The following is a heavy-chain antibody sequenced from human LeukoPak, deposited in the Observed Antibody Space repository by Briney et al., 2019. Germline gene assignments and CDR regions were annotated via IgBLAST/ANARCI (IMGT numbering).Heavy chain of an antibody. CDR3: ARLGVTMINMDV. CDR1: GGPISSSSYY. J-gene: IGHJ6*03. D-gene: IGHD3-22*01. Sequence: SETLSLTCTVSGGPISSSSYYWGWIRQPPGKGLEWIGSIYSGSTYYNPSLKSRVTISVDTSKNQFSLKLSSVTAADTAVYYCARLGVTMINMDVWGKGTTVTVSS. CDR2: IYSGST. V-gene: IGHV4-39*01.